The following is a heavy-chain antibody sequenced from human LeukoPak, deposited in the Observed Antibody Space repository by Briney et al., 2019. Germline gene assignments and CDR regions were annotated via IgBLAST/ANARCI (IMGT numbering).Heavy chain of an antibody. CDR1: GFTFSSYS. D-gene: IGHD3-3*01. CDR3: ARVNLAYDFWSGQRASFDY. Sequence: GGSLRLSCAASGFTFSSYSMNWVRQAPGKGLEWVSYISSSSSTIYYADSVKGRFTISRDNAKNSLYLQMNSLRAEDTAVYYCARVNLAYDFWSGQRASFDYWGQGTLVTVSS. CDR2: ISSSSSTI. J-gene: IGHJ4*02. V-gene: IGHV3-48*01.